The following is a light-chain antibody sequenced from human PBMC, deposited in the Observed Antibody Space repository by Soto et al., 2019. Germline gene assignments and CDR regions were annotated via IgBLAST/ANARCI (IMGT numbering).Light chain of an antibody. J-gene: IGLJ1*01. CDR3: GTWDTSLNGVV. V-gene: IGLV1-51*01. Sequence: QSVLTQPPSVSAAPGQKVTISCSGSTSNIGNNYVSWYQQLPGTAPKVLIYDSTKRPSGIPDRFSGSKSGTSATLGITGLQTGDEADYYCGTWDTSLNGVVFGTGTKVTVL. CDR2: DST. CDR1: TSNIGNNY.